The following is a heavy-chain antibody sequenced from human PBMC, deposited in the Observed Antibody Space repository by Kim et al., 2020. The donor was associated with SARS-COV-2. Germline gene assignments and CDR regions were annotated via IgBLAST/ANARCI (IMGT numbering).Heavy chain of an antibody. CDR2: ISAYNGNT. V-gene: IGHV1-18*04. Sequence: ASVKVSCKASGYTFTSYGISWVRQAPGQGLEWMGWISAYNGNTNYAQKLQGRVTMTTDTSTSTAYMELRSLRSDDTAVYYCARDDSTTPPGYYYYGMDVWGQGTTVTVSS. CDR3: ARDDSTTPPGYYYYGMDV. CDR1: GYTFTSYG. D-gene: IGHD5-18*01. J-gene: IGHJ6*02.